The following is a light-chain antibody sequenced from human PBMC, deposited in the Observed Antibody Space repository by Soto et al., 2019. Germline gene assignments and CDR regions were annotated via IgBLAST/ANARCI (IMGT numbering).Light chain of an antibody. CDR3: QQYNNWPPIP. CDR2: GAS. V-gene: IGKV3-15*01. CDR1: QSISTY. J-gene: IGKJ2*01. Sequence: LKQSPAALSVSQGERATLSCRANQSISTYLAWYQQKPGQAPRLLIYGASTRATGIPARFSGSGSGTEFTLTISSLQSEDFAVYYCQQYNNWPPIPFG.